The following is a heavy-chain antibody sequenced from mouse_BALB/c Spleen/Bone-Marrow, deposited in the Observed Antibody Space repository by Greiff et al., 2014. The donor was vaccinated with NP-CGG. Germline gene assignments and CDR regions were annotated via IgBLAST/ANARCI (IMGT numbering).Heavy chain of an antibody. Sequence: EVQRVESGGGLVKPGGSLKLSCAASGFTFSGYAMSWVRQTQEKRLEWVATISSGGSYTYYPDSVKGRFTISRDNAKNTLYLQMSSLRSEDTAMYYCASLTGRDYWGQGTTLTVSA. CDR3: ASLTGRDY. D-gene: IGHD4-1*01. J-gene: IGHJ2*01. CDR1: GFTFSGYA. CDR2: ISSGGSYT. V-gene: IGHV5-9-3*01.